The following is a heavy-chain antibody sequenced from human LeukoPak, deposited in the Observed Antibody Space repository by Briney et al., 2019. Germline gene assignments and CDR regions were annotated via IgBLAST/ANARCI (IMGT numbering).Heavy chain of an antibody. CDR1: GYTFTNYA. J-gene: IGHJ5*02. CDR2: INTNTGNP. D-gene: IGHD6-19*01. V-gene: IGHV7-4-1*02. CDR3: ATPAGGLVTAPWFDP. Sequence: ASVKVSCKASGYTFTNYAMNWVRQAPGQGLEWMGWINTNTGNPTYAQGFTGRFVFSLDTSVSTAYLQISSLRAEDTAVYYCATPAGGLVTAPWFDPWGQGTLVTVSS.